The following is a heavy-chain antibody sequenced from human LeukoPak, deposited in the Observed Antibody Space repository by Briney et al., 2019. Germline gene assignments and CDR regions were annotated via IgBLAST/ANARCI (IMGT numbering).Heavy chain of an antibody. CDR2: ISSSSSYI. CDR3: ARDQWELLLPVDY. D-gene: IGHD1-26*01. J-gene: IGHJ4*02. Sequence: GGSLRLSCAASGFTFSSYWMNWVRQAPGKGLEWVSSISSSSSYIYYADSVKGRFTISRDNAKNSLYLQMNSLRAEDTAVYYCARDQWELLLPVDYRGQGTLVTVSS. V-gene: IGHV3-21*01. CDR1: GFTFSSYW.